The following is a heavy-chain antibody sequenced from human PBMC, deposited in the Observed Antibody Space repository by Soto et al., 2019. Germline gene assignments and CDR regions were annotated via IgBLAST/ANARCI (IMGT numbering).Heavy chain of an antibody. D-gene: IGHD1-26*01. J-gene: IGHJ4*02. CDR1: GFTFSSYG. CDR2: ISYDGSNK. V-gene: IGHV3-30*18. Sequence: PVGSLRLSCAASGFTFSSYGMHWVRQAPGKGLEWVAVISYDGSNKYYADSVKGRFTISRDNSKNTLYLQMNSLRAEDTAVYYCAKDQAGATSLWGQGTLVTVSS. CDR3: AKDQAGATSL.